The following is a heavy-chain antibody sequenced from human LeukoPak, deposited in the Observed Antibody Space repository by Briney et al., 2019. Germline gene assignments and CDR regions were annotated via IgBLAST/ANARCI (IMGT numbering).Heavy chain of an antibody. CDR2: IYYSGST. Sequence: SETLSLTCTVSGDSISSSSYYWGWIRQPPGKGLEWIGSIYYSGSTNYNPSLKSRVTISVDKSKNQFSLKLSSVTAADTAVYYCARAPLLNDYGGYFDYWGQGTLVTVSS. CDR3: ARAPLLNDYGGYFDY. J-gene: IGHJ4*02. CDR1: GDSISSSSYY. D-gene: IGHD4-23*01. V-gene: IGHV4-39*07.